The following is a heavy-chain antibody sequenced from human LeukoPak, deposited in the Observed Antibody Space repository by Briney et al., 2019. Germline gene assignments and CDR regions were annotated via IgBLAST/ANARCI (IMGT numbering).Heavy chain of an antibody. D-gene: IGHD6-6*01. V-gene: IGHV1-2*02. CDR1: GYTFTDYY. CDR3: ARTSIAARRADFDY. J-gene: IGHJ4*02. CDR2: INSNSGGT. Sequence: ASVRVSCKTSGYTFTDYYIHWMRQAPGQGLEWMGWINSNSGGTSYAQKFQGRVTLTRDTPTRTAFMELNRLTSDDTTVYYCARTSIAARRADFDYWGQGTVVTVSS.